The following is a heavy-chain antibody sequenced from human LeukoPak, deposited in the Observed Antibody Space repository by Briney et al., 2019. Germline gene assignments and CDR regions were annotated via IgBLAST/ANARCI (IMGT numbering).Heavy chain of an antibody. V-gene: IGHV3-21*01. D-gene: IGHD2-15*01. Sequence: GGSLRLSCAASGFTFSSYHMNWVRQAPGKGLEWVSSISSGSGYIHYADSVKGRFTISRDNAKKSLYLQMNSLRAEDTAVYYCARLDCSGGSCYPHWGQGTLVTVSS. CDR2: ISSGSGYI. J-gene: IGHJ4*02. CDR1: GFTFSSYH. CDR3: ARLDCSGGSCYPH.